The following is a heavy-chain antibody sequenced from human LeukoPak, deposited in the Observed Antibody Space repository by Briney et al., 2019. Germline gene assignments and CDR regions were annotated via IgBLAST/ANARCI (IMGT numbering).Heavy chain of an antibody. CDR2: ISSSSSYI. J-gene: IGHJ5*02. CDR3: ARDLVGIAVAGTWFDP. D-gene: IGHD6-19*01. Sequence: PGGSLRLSCAASGFTFSSYAMSWVRQAPGKGLEWVSSISSSSSYIYYADSVKGRFTISRDNAKNSLYLQMNSLRAEDTAVYYCARDLVGIAVAGTWFDPWGQGTLVTVSS. V-gene: IGHV3-21*01. CDR1: GFTFSSYA.